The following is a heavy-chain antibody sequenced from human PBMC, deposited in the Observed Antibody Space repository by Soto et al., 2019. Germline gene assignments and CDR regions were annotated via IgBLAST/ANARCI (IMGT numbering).Heavy chain of an antibody. V-gene: IGHV4-31*03. CDR1: GGSISSGGYY. Sequence: NPSETLSLTCTVSGGSISSGGYYRSWIRQHPGKGLGWIGYIYYSGSTYYNPSLKSRVTISVDTSKNQFSLKLSSVTAADTAVYYCARDIGTVTDYYYYGMDVWGQGTTVTVSS. D-gene: IGHD4-17*01. J-gene: IGHJ6*02. CDR2: IYYSGST. CDR3: ARDIGTVTDYYYYGMDV.